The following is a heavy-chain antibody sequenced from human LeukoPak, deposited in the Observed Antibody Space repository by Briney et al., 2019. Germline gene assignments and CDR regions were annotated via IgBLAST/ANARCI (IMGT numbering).Heavy chain of an antibody. V-gene: IGHV4-34*01. D-gene: IGHD3-3*01. CDR3: ARQSATIFGVVID. Sequence: SETLSLTCAVYGGSFSGYYWSWIRQPPGKGLEWIGIFYYSGSTYYNPSLKSRVTISVDTSKNQFSLKLASVTAADTAVYYCARQSATIFGVVIDWGQGTLVTVSS. CDR2: FYYSGST. J-gene: IGHJ4*02. CDR1: GGSFSGYY.